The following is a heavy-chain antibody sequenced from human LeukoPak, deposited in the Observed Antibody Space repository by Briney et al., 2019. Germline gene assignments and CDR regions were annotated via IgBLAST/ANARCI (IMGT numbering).Heavy chain of an antibody. CDR3: ARAPPGYSYGYGRDGYPYYFDY. J-gene: IGHJ4*02. V-gene: IGHV4-4*07. Sequence: SETLSLTCTVSGGSISSYYWSWIRQPAGKGLEWIGRIYTSGSTNYNPSLKSRVTISVDTSKNQFSLKLSSVTAADTAVYYCARAPPGYSYGYGRDGYPYYFDYWGQGTLVTVSS. D-gene: IGHD5-18*01. CDR1: GGSISSYY. CDR2: IYTSGST.